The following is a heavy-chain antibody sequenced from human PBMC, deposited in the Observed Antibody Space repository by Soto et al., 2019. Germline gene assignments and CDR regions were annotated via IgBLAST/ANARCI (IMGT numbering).Heavy chain of an antibody. Sequence: KTPETLSLTCSGSGGSIRSYYWSWIRQPPGKGLEWIGYIYYSGSTNYNPSLKSRVTISVDTSKNQFSLKLSSVTAADTAVYYCARELSSSSIYGMDVWGQGTTVTVSS. J-gene: IGHJ6*02. D-gene: IGHD6-13*01. CDR3: ARELSSSSIYGMDV. CDR2: IYYSGST. CDR1: GGSIRSYY. V-gene: IGHV4-59*01.